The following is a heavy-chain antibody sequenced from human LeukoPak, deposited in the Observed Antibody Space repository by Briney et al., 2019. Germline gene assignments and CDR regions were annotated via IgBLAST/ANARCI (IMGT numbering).Heavy chain of an antibody. CDR3: ASDTSYSGSYVGY. J-gene: IGHJ4*02. Sequence: ASVKVSCKASGYTFTSYAMNWVRQAPGQGLEWVGWINTNTGNLTYAQGFTGRFVFSLDTSVSTAYLQISSLKAEDTAAYYCASDTSYSGSYVGYWGQGTLVTVSS. V-gene: IGHV7-4-1*02. D-gene: IGHD1-26*01. CDR2: INTNTGNL. CDR1: GYTFTSYA.